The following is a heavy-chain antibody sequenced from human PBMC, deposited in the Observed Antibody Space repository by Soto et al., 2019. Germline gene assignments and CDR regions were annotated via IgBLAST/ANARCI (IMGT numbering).Heavy chain of an antibody. Sequence: SVKVSCKASGGTFSSYAISWVRQAPGQGLEWMGGIIPIFGTANYAQKFQGRVTITADESTSTAYMELSSLRSEDTAVYYCARDWALDWDPTVVTPVTRGQGTLVTVSS. D-gene: IGHD4-17*01. CDR1: GGTFSSYA. J-gene: IGHJ4*02. V-gene: IGHV1-69*13. CDR2: IIPIFGTA. CDR3: ARDWALDWDPTVVTPVT.